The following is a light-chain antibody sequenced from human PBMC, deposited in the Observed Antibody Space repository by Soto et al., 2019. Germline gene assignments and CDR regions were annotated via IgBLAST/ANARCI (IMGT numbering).Light chain of an antibody. Sequence: DIQMTQSPSTLSASVGDRVTISCRASQSIGSWLAWYQQKPGKAPKLLIYKASSLESGVPSRFSGSGSGTEFTLTISSLQPDDFATYYCQQYNSYPLTLGGGTKVEIK. CDR3: QQYNSYPLT. V-gene: IGKV1-5*03. CDR2: KAS. J-gene: IGKJ4*01. CDR1: QSIGSW.